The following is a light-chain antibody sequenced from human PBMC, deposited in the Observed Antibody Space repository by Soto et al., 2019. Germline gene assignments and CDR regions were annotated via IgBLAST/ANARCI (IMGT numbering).Light chain of an antibody. CDR3: CSYINFTTV. CDR1: SSDVGFSDY. V-gene: IGLV2-14*01. J-gene: IGLJ3*02. Sequence: QSVMAHPASVSWSPGHSITISFTGASSDVGFSDYVSCYQHHPGKAHKLLIYVVTNRPSGVSNRFSGSKSGKTASLSISGLQAEDEADYYCCSYINFTTVFGGGTKVTVL. CDR2: VVT.